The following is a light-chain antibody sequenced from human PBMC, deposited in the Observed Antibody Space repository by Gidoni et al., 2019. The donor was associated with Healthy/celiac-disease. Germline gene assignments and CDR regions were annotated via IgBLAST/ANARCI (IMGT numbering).Light chain of an antibody. Sequence: QSALTQPASVSGSPGQSITISCTGTRSAVGGYNYVSWYQQHPGKAPKLMIYDVSNRPSGVSNRFSRSNPGNTASLTISGLQAEDEADYYCSSYTSSSTPRVVFGGGTKLT. CDR2: DVS. CDR1: RSAVGGYNY. J-gene: IGLJ2*01. V-gene: IGLV2-14*01. CDR3: SSYTSSSTPRVV.